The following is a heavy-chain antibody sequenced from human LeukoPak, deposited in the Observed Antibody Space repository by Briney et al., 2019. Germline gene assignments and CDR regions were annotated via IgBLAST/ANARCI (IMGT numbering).Heavy chain of an antibody. D-gene: IGHD3-3*01. J-gene: IGHJ4*02. V-gene: IGHV3-23*01. CDR2: ITGSGGST. Sequence: GGSLRLSCAASGFTLSNYGLSWVRQAPGKGLEWVSGITGSGGSTYYADPVRGRFTISRDNSNNTLYLQMNSLRAEDTAIYYCARDERLLSFLKWGQGTLVTVSS. CDR1: GFTLSNYG. CDR3: ARDERLLSFLK.